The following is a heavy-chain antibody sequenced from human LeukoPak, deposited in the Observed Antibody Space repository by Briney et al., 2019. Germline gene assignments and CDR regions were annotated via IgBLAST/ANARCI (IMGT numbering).Heavy chain of an antibody. D-gene: IGHD3-9*01. J-gene: IGHJ4*02. CDR3: ARDGGGLNDIHADY. CDR1: GYTFTSYY. CDR2: INPSGGST. V-gene: IGHV1-46*01. Sequence: ASVKVSCKASGYTFTSYYMHWVRQAPGRGLEWMGIINPSGGSTSYAQKFQGRVTMTRDTSISTAYMELSRLRSDDTAVYYCARDGGGLNDIHADYWGQGTLVTVSS.